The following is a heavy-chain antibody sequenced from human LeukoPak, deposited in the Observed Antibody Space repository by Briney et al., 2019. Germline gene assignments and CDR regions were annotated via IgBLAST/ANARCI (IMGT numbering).Heavy chain of an antibody. Sequence: KTSETLSLTCTVSGGSLSSTNNYWGWIRQPPGEGLEWIGSLSYNGGTYYNPSLESRVTISVDTSKNQYSLKLISVTAADTAVYYCARRPDGTSHFDYWGQGTLVTVSS. V-gene: IGHV4-39*01. D-gene: IGHD6-6*01. J-gene: IGHJ4*02. CDR2: LSYNGGT. CDR3: ARRPDGTSHFDY. CDR1: GGSLSSTNNY.